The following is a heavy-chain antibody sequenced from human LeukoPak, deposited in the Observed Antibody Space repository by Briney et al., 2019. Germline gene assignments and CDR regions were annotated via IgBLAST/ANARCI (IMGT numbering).Heavy chain of an antibody. CDR2: ISWNSGSI. Sequence: GRSLRLSCAASGFTFDDYAMHWVRQAPGKGLEWVSGISWNSGSIGYADSVKGRFTISRDNAKNSLYLQMNSLRAEDTALYYCAKVTYGSGSYTGAFDIWGQGTMVTVSS. D-gene: IGHD3-10*01. CDR3: AKVTYGSGSYTGAFDI. J-gene: IGHJ3*02. CDR1: GFTFDDYA. V-gene: IGHV3-9*01.